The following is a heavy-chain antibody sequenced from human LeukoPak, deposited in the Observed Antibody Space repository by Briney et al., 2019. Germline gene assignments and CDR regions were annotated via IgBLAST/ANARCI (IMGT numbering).Heavy chain of an antibody. CDR3: TRNTLGVVAVAGPFDY. D-gene: IGHD6-19*01. V-gene: IGHV3-49*04. Sequence: PGGSLRLSCTASGFTFGDYAMSWVRQAPGKGLEWVGFIRSKAYGGTTEYAASVEGRFTISRDDSKSIAYLQMNSLKTEDTAAYYCTRNTLGVVAVAGPFDYWGQGTLVTVSS. CDR2: IRSKAYGGTT. CDR1: GFTFGDYA. J-gene: IGHJ4*02.